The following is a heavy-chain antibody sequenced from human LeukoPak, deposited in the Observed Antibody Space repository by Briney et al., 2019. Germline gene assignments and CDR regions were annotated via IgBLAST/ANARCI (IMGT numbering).Heavy chain of an antibody. CDR2: IYGTGST. CDR3: ARYDSRGSASTRFDY. CDR1: GYSLGKNYY. V-gene: IGHV4-38-2*01. D-gene: IGHD3-16*01. J-gene: IGHJ4*02. Sequence: SETLSLTCAVSGYSLGKNYYWGWIRQPPGKGLEWIGRIYGTGSTSYNPSLMNRVTMSVDTSKNHFSLKLTSVTAADTAVYYCARYDSRGSASTRFDYWGQGILVTTSS.